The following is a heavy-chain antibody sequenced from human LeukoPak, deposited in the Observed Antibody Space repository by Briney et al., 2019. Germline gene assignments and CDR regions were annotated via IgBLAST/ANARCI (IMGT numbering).Heavy chain of an antibody. Sequence: GGSLRLSCAASGFTFSSYGMHWVRQAPGKGLEWVAFIRCDGSNKYYADSVKGRFTISRDNSKNTLYLQMNSLRAEDTAVYYCARGSYYYGSGSYYNVAFDYWGQGTLVTVSS. D-gene: IGHD3-10*01. CDR1: GFTFSSYG. CDR3: ARGSYYYGSGSYYNVAFDY. V-gene: IGHV3-30*02. CDR2: IRCDGSNK. J-gene: IGHJ4*02.